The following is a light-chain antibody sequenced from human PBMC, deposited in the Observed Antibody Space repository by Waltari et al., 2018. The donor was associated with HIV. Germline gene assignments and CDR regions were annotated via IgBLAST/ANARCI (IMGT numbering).Light chain of an antibody. Sequence: QLVLTQSPSASASLGASVKLTCTLSSGHNSYALAWHQQQPEKGPRYLMKLKSDGSHKKGDGIPDRFSGSSSGAERYLTIYSLQSEDEADYYCQTWATGIRVFGGGTKLTVL. CDR1: SGHNSYA. J-gene: IGLJ3*02. CDR2: LKSDGSH. V-gene: IGLV4-69*01. CDR3: QTWATGIRV.